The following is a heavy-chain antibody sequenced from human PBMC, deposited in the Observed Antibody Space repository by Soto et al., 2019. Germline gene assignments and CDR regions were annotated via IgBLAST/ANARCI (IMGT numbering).Heavy chain of an antibody. CDR1: AYTFTSYD. Sequence: ASVKVSCKASAYTFTSYDINWVRQATGQGLEWMGWMNPNSGDTVYAPKYQGRITLTRDTSITTSYMELSSLKSDDTAVFYCATAKRGTVSLLAAWGQGTLVTVSS. J-gene: IGHJ5*01. CDR3: ATAKRGTVSLLAA. CDR2: MNPNSGDT. D-gene: IGHD4-4*01. V-gene: IGHV1-8*02.